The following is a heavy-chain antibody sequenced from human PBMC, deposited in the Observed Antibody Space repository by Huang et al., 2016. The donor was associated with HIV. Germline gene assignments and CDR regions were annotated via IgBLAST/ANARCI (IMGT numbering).Heavy chain of an antibody. V-gene: IGHV4-59*13. J-gene: IGHJ4*02. CDR2: GYVNGTP. CDR1: GDSMNSSY. Sequence: QVHLRESGPGLVKPSETLSLSCSVSGDSMNSSYWNWVRQPPGKGLEWIGHGYVNGTPKYNPSLRSRVTISVDTSKKQVYLKLNSVTAGDTAVYYCARRGVAAKHFDFWGQGIVVTVSS. CDR3: ARRGVAAKHFDF. D-gene: IGHD3-10*01.